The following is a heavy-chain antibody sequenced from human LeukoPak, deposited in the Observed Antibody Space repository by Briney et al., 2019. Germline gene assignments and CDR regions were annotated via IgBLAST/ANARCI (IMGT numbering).Heavy chain of an antibody. CDR2: ISRSSSDI. CDR3: ARDLPAAVD. CDR1: GFSFSSYS. J-gene: IGHJ4*02. Sequence: PGGSLRLSCAASGFSFSSYSMSWVRQAPGKGLEWVSFISRSSSDIYHADSVKGRFIISRDNAKNSLYLQMNSLRAEDTAVYYCARDLPAAVDWGQGTLVTVSS. V-gene: IGHV3-21*01. D-gene: IGHD2-2*01.